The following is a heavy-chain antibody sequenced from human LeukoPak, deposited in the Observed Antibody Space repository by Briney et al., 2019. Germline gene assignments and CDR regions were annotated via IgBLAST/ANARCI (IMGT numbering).Heavy chain of an antibody. CDR1: GYSISSSNYY. CDR3: ARAYKNWNYVSPWFDP. V-gene: IGHV4-39*07. Sequence: PSETLSLTCIVSGYSISSSNYYWDWIRQPPGKGLEWIGEINHSGSTNYNPSLKSRVTISVDTSKNQFSLKLSSVTAADTAVYYCARAYKNWNYVSPWFDPWGQGTLVTVSS. CDR2: INHSGST. D-gene: IGHD1-7*01. J-gene: IGHJ5*02.